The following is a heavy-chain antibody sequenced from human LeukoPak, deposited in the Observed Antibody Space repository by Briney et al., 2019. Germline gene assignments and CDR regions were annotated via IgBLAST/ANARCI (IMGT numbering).Heavy chain of an antibody. J-gene: IGHJ2*01. V-gene: IGHV4-59*01. Sequence: KPSGTLSLACTVSGGSIRRYYWSWIRQAPGKGLEWIGDIYYSGSTNYNPSLKSRVTISVDTSKNQFSLKLSSVTAADTAVYYCAREVITMVRGVINWYFDLWGRGTLVTVSS. CDR1: GGSIRRYY. CDR3: AREVITMVRGVINWYFDL. CDR2: IYYSGST. D-gene: IGHD3-10*01.